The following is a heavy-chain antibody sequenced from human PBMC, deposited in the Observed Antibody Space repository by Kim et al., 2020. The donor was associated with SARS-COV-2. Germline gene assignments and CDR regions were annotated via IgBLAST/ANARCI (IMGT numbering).Heavy chain of an antibody. Sequence: SETLSLTCTVSGGSISSSSYYWGWIRQPPGKGLEWIGSIYYSGSTYYNPSLKSRVTISVDTSKNQFSLKLSSVTAADTAVYYCARDANHDSSSWYFPFTPFDYWGQGTLVTVSS. CDR2: IYYSGST. D-gene: IGHD6-13*01. V-gene: IGHV4-39*07. CDR1: GGSISSSSYY. CDR3: ARDANHDSSSWYFPFTPFDY. J-gene: IGHJ4*02.